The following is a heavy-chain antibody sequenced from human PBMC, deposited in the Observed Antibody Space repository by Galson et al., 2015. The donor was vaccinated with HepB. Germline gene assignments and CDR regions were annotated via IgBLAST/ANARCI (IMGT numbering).Heavy chain of an antibody. CDR2: LRDRANAYTT. Sequence: SLRLSCAASGFIFSDNSLDWVRQAPGKGLEWVGRLRDRANAYTTEYAASVKGRFTLSRDDSKNPLYLQMNSLKTEDTAVYYCTGEGSDSYWGRGTLVTVSS. J-gene: IGHJ4*02. D-gene: IGHD3-10*01. CDR3: TGEGSDSY. V-gene: IGHV3-72*01. CDR1: GFIFSDNS.